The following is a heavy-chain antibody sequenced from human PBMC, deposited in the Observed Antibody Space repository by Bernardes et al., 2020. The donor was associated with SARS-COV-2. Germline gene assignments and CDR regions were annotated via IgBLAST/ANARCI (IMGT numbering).Heavy chain of an antibody. Sequence: GGSLRLSCAASGFTFDDYAMHWVRQGPGKGLEWVSGISWNSGSIGYADSVKGRFTISRDNAKNSLFLQMNSLRADDTALYFCAKDIGHSDHIVTGYSIFDNWGTGTLVTVSS. CDR2: ISWNSGSI. CDR1: GFTFDDYA. V-gene: IGHV3-9*01. D-gene: IGHD3-9*01. CDR3: AKDIGHSDHIVTGYSIFDN. J-gene: IGHJ4*02.